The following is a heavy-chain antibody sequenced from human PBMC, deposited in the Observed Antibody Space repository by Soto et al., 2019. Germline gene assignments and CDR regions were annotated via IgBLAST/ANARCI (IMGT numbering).Heavy chain of an antibody. CDR3: VRDEISGWNY. J-gene: IGHJ4*02. V-gene: IGHV3-48*01. CDR1: GFTFSTDT. Sequence: EVQLVESGGGLVQPGGSLRLSCAASGFTFSTDTMIWVRQAPGRGLEWVSYISSRSNTIYYADSVRGRFTISRDNGKNSLYLQMTSLRAEDTAVYYCVRDEISGWNYWGQGTQVTVSS. CDR2: ISSRSNTI. D-gene: IGHD6-19*01.